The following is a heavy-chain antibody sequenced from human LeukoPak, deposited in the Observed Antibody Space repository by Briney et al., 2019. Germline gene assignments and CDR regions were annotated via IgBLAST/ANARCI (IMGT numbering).Heavy chain of an antibody. J-gene: IGHJ4*02. CDR3: TSSPIYCRSTSCRFDY. Sequence: PGGSLRLSCAASGFTFRSSWMHWVRQASGKGLEWVGRIRSKANSYATAYAAPVKGRFTISRDDSKNTAYLQMNSLKTEDTAVYYCTSSPIYCRSTSCRFDYWGQGTLVTVSS. CDR1: GFTFRSSW. CDR2: IRSKANSYAT. D-gene: IGHD2-2*01. V-gene: IGHV3-73*01.